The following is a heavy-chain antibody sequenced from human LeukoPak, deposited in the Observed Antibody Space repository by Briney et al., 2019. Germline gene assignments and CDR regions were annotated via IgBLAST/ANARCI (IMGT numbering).Heavy chain of an antibody. CDR3: ARAPYGGPTAYYYYGMDV. D-gene: IGHD4/OR15-4a*01. J-gene: IGHJ6*02. Sequence: GGSLRLSWAASGFTFSSYAMHWVRQAPGKGLEYFSAISSNGGSTYYANSVKGRFTISRDNSKNTLYLQMGSLRAEDMAVYYCARAPYGGPTAYYYYGMDVWGQGTTVTVSS. V-gene: IGHV3-64*01. CDR1: GFTFSSYA. CDR2: ISSNGGST.